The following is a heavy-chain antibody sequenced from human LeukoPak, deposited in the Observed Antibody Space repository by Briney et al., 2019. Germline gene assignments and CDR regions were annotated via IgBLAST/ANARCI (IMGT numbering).Heavy chain of an antibody. CDR1: GGSISSYY. D-gene: IGHD3-22*01. J-gene: IGHJ2*01. CDR3: ARHYYDRSPFDL. V-gene: IGHV4-4*07. CDR2: IYTSGST. Sequence: PSETLALTCTVSGGSISSYYWSWIRQPAGKGLEWIGRIYTSGSTNYNPSLKSRVTTSVDTSKNQFSLKLSSVTAADTAVYYCARHYYDRSPFDLWGRGTLVTVSS.